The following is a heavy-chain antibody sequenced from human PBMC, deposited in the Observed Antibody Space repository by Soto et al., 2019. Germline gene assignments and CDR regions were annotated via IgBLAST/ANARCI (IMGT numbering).Heavy chain of an antibody. CDR1: GASINTGRYY. Sequence: SETLSLTCTVSGASINTGRYYWAWIRQPPGRGLEWFASVYHSGSTYYNPSLKSRVTISIDTSRNQFSLKLNSVTAADTAIFYCARIGNFYGSGSYYDTPFDSWGQGTLVTVSS. CDR2: VYHSGST. CDR3: ARIGNFYGSGSYYDTPFDS. J-gene: IGHJ4*02. V-gene: IGHV4-39*01. D-gene: IGHD3-10*01.